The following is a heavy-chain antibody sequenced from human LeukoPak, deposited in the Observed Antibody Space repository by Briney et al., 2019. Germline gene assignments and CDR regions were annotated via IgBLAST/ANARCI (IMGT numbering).Heavy chain of an antibody. V-gene: IGHV4-59*01. D-gene: IGHD6-19*01. J-gene: IGHJ4*02. CDR2: IYYSGST. CDR3: ARASEQWLVQEFDY. Sequence: SETLSLTCTVSGGSISSYYWSWIRQPPGKGLEWIGYIYYSGSTNYNPSLKSRVTISVDTSKNQFSLKLSSVTAADTAVYYCARASEQWLVQEFDYWGQGTLVTVSS. CDR1: GGSISSYY.